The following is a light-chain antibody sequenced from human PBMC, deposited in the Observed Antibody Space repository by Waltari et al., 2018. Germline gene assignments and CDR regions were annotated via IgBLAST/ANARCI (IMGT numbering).Light chain of an antibody. V-gene: IGKV1-5*03. CDR1: QSIGLW. CDR3: QQYNGYSYS. J-gene: IGKJ2*03. Sequence: DIQMTQSPSTLSASVGDTITISCRASQSIGLWLAWYQQKPGKAPKVLIYQASSLESGVPSRFSGSGSGTEFTLTISSLQPDDFATYYCQQYNGYSYSFGQGTKQDIK. CDR2: QAS.